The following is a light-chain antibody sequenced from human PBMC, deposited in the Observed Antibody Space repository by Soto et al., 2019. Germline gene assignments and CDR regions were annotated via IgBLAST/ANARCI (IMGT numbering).Light chain of an antibody. CDR2: EGS. CDR3: CSYAGSVI. J-gene: IGLJ2*01. Sequence: QSALTQPASVSGSPGQSITISCTGTSSDVGSYNLVSLYQQHPGKAPKLMIYEGSKRPSGVSNRVSGSKSGNTASLAISGLQAEDEADYFCCSYAGSVIFGGGTKLTVL. V-gene: IGLV2-23*01. CDR1: SSDVGSYNL.